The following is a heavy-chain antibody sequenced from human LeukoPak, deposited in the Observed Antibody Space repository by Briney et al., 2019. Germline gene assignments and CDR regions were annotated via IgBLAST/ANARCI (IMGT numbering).Heavy chain of an antibody. D-gene: IGHD1-26*01. CDR1: GFTLSSYW. V-gene: IGHV3-7*01. CDR3: ARGNVGATYQDY. J-gene: IGHJ4*02. CDR2: MKQDGSEK. Sequence: GGSLRLSCAASGFTLSSYWMTWVRQAPGKGLEWVANMKQDGSEKYYVDSVKGRFTISRVNAKNSLYLQMNSLRAEDTAVYYCARGNVGATYQDYWGQGTLVTVSS.